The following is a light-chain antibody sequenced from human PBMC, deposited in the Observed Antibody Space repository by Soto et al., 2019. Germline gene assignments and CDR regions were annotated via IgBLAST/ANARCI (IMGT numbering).Light chain of an antibody. CDR3: QQRSNWPLT. CDR1: QSVSSY. V-gene: IGKV3-11*01. J-gene: IGKJ4*01. Sequence: EIVLTQSPAPLSLSPGERATLSCRASQSVSSYLARYQQKPGQAPRLLIYDASNSATGSPARFSGSGSGTDFILTISSLEPEDVAVYYYQQRSNWPLTFGGGTKVEIK. CDR2: DAS.